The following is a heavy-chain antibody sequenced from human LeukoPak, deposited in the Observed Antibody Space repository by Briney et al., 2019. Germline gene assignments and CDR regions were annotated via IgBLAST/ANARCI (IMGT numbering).Heavy chain of an antibody. CDR1: GYTFTGYY. J-gene: IGHJ3*02. Sequence: GASVKVSCKASGYTFTGYYMHWVRQAPGQGLEWMGWINPNSGGTNYAQKFQGRVTMTRDTSISTAYMELSRLRSDDTAVYYCARVRSITGTYDAFDIWGQGTMVTVSS. CDR2: INPNSGGT. V-gene: IGHV1-2*02. D-gene: IGHD1-7*01. CDR3: ARVRSITGTYDAFDI.